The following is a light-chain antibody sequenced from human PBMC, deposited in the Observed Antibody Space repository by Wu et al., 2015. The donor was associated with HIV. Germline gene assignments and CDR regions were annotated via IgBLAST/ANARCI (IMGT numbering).Light chain of an antibody. CDR1: QGVGSF. CDR2: GVS. Sequence: EIVLTQSPATLSLSPGDRATLSCRARQGVGSFLAWYQQRPGQAPRLLMYGVSKRATGIPARFYGSGSGTDFILSISSLEAEDSAVYYCQQRSTWPVTFGQGTRLEIK. J-gene: IGKJ5*01. V-gene: IGKV3-11*01. CDR3: QQRSTWPVT.